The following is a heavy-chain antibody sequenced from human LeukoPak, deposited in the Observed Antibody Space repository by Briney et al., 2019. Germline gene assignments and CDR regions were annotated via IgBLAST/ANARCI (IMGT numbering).Heavy chain of an antibody. Sequence: SETLSLTCTVSGESISGFYWTWIRQPPGKGLEWIGYIYYSGSTNYNPSLKSRVTMSVDTSKNQFSLKLSSVTAADTAVYYCARILLWFGELLRPPYYFDYWGQGTLVTVSS. CDR3: ARILLWFGELLRPPYYFDY. CDR1: GESISGFY. D-gene: IGHD3-10*01. CDR2: IYYSGST. J-gene: IGHJ4*02. V-gene: IGHV4-59*12.